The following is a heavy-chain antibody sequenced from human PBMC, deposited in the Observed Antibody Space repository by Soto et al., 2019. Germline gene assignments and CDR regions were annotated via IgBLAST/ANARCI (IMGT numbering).Heavy chain of an antibody. Sequence: QVQLQESGPGLVKPSETLSLTCTVSGDSINNYYWNWVRQRPGKGLEWIGYVPYTGSSNYNPSLKSRLTMSMDTSKNQFALTLTSVTAADTARYYGARRRGLGVICHEGNWLDPWGQGILVTVSS. CDR2: VPYTGSS. J-gene: IGHJ5*02. V-gene: IGHV4-59*08. CDR1: GDSINNYY. CDR3: ARRRGLGVICHEGNWLDP. D-gene: IGHD2-21*01.